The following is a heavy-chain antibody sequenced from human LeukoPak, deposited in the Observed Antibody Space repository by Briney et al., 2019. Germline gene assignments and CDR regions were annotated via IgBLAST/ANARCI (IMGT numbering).Heavy chain of an antibody. V-gene: IGHV3-53*01. J-gene: IGHJ3*02. CDR3: ARDATDADAFDI. CDR1: AFTVSSNY. D-gene: IGHD5-24*01. Sequence: GGSLRLSCAASAFTVSSNYMSWVRQAPGKGLEWVSVIYSGGSTYYADSVKGRFTISRDNSKSPLYLQMNSLRAEDTAVYYCARDATDADAFDIWGQGKMVTVSS. CDR2: IYSGGST.